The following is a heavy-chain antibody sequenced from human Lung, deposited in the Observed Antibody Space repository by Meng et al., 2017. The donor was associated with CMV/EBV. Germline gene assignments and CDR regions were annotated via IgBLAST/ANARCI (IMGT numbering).Heavy chain of an antibody. V-gene: IGHV4-4*02. D-gene: IGHD3-10*01. Sequence: QVPLRESGPALVKPSETLSPTCAVSGDSITNHNWWAWVRQPPGKGLEWIGEIPHRGSSAYNPSLKSRVSMSIDKSKNQFSLKLTSVTAADTAVYHCLRRSGGSVWGQGTLVTVSS. J-gene: IGHJ1*01. CDR1: GDSITNHNW. CDR2: IPHRGSS. CDR3: LRRSGGSV.